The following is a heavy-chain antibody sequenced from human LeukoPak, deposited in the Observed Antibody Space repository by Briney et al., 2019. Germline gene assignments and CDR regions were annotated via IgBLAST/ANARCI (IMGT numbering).Heavy chain of an antibody. Sequence: PGGSLRLSCAASGFTFSSYGMHWVRQAPGKGLEWVAVISYDGSNKYYADSVRGRFTISRDNSKNTLYLQMNSLRAEDTAVYYCAKDSAHGSSWYVDRWFDYWGQGTLVTVSS. CDR3: AKDSAHGSSWYVDRWFDY. D-gene: IGHD6-13*01. CDR2: ISYDGSNK. V-gene: IGHV3-30*18. J-gene: IGHJ4*02. CDR1: GFTFSSYG.